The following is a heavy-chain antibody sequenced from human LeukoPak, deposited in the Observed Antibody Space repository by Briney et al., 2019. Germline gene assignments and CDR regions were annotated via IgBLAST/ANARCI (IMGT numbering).Heavy chain of an antibody. D-gene: IGHD5-18*01. V-gene: IGHV4-34*01. CDR1: GGSFSGYY. Sequence: SETLSLTCAVSGGSFSGYYWSWIRQPPGKGLEWIGEINHSGSTNYNPSLKSRVTISVDTSKNQFSLKLSSVTAADTAVYYCARGRARGYSYGRFFDYWGQGTLVTVSS. CDR3: ARGRARGYSYGRFFDY. J-gene: IGHJ4*02. CDR2: INHSGST.